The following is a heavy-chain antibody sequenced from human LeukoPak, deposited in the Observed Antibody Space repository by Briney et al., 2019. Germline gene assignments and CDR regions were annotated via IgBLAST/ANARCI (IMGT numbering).Heavy chain of an antibody. CDR2: IYTSGST. D-gene: IGHD3-3*01. CDR3: ARGGSGYYYFDY. Sequence: SETLSLTCAVYGGSFSGYYWSWIRQPAGKGLEWIGRIYTSGSTNYNPSLKSRVTMSVDTSKNQFSLKLSSVTAADTAVYYCARGGSGYYYFDYWGQGTLVTVSS. V-gene: IGHV4-59*10. CDR1: GGSFSGYY. J-gene: IGHJ4*02.